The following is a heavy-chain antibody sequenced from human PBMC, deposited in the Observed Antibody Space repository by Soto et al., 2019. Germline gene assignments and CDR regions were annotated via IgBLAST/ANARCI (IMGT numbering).Heavy chain of an antibody. V-gene: IGHV1-18*01. CDR2: ISAHNGNT. CDR1: GYAFTTYG. Sequence: QVHLVQSGAEVKKPGASVKVSCKGSGYAFTTYGITWVRQAPGQGLEWMGWISAHNGNTTYAQKLQGRVTVTRDTSTSTAYMELRCLRSDDTAVYYCARGRYGDYWGQGALVTVSS. CDR3: ARGRYGDY. J-gene: IGHJ4*02. D-gene: IGHD1-1*01.